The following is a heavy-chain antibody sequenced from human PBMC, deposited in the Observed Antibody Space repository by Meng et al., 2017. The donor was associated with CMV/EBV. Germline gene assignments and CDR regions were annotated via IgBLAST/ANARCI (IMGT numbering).Heavy chain of an antibody. J-gene: IGHJ6*02. D-gene: IGHD2-2*01. V-gene: IGHV1-2*02. Sequence: ASVKVSCKASGYTFTGYYMHWVRQAPGQGLEWMGWINPNSGGPNYAQKFQGRVTMTRDTSISTAYMELSRLRSDDTAVYYCARESIVVVPYKPYGMDVWGQGTTVTVSS. CDR3: ARESIVVVPYKPYGMDV. CDR2: INPNSGGP. CDR1: GYTFTGYY.